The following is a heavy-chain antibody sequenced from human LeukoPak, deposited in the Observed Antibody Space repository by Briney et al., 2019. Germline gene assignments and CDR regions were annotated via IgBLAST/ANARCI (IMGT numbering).Heavy chain of an antibody. Sequence: ASMKISCKASGYTFTSHYVHWVRQAPGQGREWMGMINHSGGSTSYSQKFQGRVTMISDTSTTTLYMDLSSLRSEDTAVYYCARSPITNIWYYFDYWGQGTLVTVSS. CDR3: ARSPITNIWYYFDY. V-gene: IGHV1-46*01. D-gene: IGHD2-8*02. J-gene: IGHJ4*02. CDR2: INHSGGST. CDR1: GYTFTSHY.